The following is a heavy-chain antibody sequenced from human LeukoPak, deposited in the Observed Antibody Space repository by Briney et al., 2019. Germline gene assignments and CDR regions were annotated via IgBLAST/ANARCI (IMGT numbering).Heavy chain of an antibody. J-gene: IGHJ4*02. Sequence: PSQTLSLTCTVSGGSISSGDYYWSWIRQPPGKGLEWIGYIYYSGSTYYTPSLKSRVTISVDTSKNQFSLKLSPVTAADTAVYYCARDAYYYDSSGYSPYFDYWGQGTLVTVSS. V-gene: IGHV4-30-4*08. CDR1: GGSISSGDYY. CDR2: IYYSGST. CDR3: ARDAYYYDSSGYSPYFDY. D-gene: IGHD3-22*01.